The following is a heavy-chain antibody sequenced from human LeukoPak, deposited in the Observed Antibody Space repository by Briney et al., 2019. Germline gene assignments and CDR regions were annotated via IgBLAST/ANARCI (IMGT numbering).Heavy chain of an antibody. CDR1: GYSFTDYH. CDR3: ARGEGCNPNRYPNDY. CDR2: INLNNGGT. J-gene: IGHJ4*02. D-gene: IGHD2-15*01. Sequence: ASVKVSCKASGYSFTDYHMYWVRQAPGQGLEWMGWINLNNGGTNFAQKFQGRVTMTRGVSISTAYMELSSLRSDDTAVYYCARGEGCNPNRYPNDYWGQGTLVTVSS. V-gene: IGHV1-2*02.